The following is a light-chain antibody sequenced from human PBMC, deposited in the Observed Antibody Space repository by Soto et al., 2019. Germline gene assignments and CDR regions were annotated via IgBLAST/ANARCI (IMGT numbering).Light chain of an antibody. CDR2: DAS. V-gene: IGKV3-11*01. CDR1: LSVGTY. Sequence: EIVLTQSPAILSLSPGERATLSCRASLSVGTYLDWYQQKLGQAPRLLIYDASNRATGIPARFSGSGSGTDFTLTISSLEPEDFAVYYCQQRVNWLTFGGGTKVEL. J-gene: IGKJ4*01. CDR3: QQRVNWLT.